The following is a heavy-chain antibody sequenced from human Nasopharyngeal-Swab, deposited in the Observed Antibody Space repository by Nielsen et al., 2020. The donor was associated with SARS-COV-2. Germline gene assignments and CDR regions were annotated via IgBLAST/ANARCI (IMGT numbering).Heavy chain of an antibody. D-gene: IGHD4-17*01. CDR2: ISSSSSYI. V-gene: IGHV3-21*01. J-gene: IGHJ4*02. Sequence: WIRQPPGKGLEWVSSISSSSSYIYYADSVKGRFTISRDNAKNSLHLQMNSLRAEDTAVYYCATDYVETRDYWGQGTLVTVSS. CDR3: ATDYVETRDY.